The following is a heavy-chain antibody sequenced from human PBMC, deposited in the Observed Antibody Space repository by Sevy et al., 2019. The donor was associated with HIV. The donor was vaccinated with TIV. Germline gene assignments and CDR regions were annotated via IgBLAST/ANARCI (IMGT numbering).Heavy chain of an antibody. CDR2: ISASGGTT. CDR3: AKSPSSPGSSSTWATFDY. D-gene: IGHD6-13*01. Sequence: GGSLRLSCAASGFTFSNYAMSWVRQAPGKGLEWVSAISASGGTTFFADSVKGRFTISRDNSKNTMYLQMNSLRVEDTAVYYCAKSPSSPGSSSTWATFDYWGQVTLVTVSS. J-gene: IGHJ4*02. V-gene: IGHV3-23*01. CDR1: GFTFSNYA.